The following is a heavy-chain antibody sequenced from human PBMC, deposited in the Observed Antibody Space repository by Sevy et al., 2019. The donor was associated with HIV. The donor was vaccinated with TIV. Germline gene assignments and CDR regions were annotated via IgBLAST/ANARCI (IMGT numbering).Heavy chain of an antibody. J-gene: IGHJ4*02. CDR2: IHPSGCLT. CDR3: ARGNYYDDSGFPLYYFDY. V-gene: IGHV1-46*01. D-gene: IGHD3-22*01. CDR1: GYTLTNYY. Sequence: ASVTVSCKASGYTLTNYYLHWVRQAPGQGLEWMGIIHPSGCLTSYAQKFQGRVTMTSDTSTTTVYMDLSRLRSEDTAVYYCARGNYYDDSGFPLYYFDYWGRGTPVTVSS.